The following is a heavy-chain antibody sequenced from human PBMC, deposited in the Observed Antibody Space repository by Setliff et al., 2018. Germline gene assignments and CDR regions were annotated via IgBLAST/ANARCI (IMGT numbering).Heavy chain of an antibody. CDR3: ARLGGDSTGYSLDY. Sequence: ESLKISCKGSGYSFTSNWIAWVRQMPGKGLECMGIIYPGNSNTRYSPPFQGQVTISADKAINTAYLQWNSLQASDTAMYYCARLGGDSTGYSLDYWGQGSLATVSS. CDR2: IYPGNSNT. CDR1: GYSFTSNW. V-gene: IGHV5-51*01. D-gene: IGHD3-9*01. J-gene: IGHJ4*02.